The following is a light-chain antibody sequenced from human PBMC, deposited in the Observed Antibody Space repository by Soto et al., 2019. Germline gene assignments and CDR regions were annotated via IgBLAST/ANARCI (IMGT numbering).Light chain of an antibody. V-gene: IGKV1-5*01. J-gene: IGKJ1*01. CDR2: DAS. Sequence: DIQMTQSPSTLSASVGDRVTITCRASQSISRSLAWYQHQPGKAPKLLIYDASSLESGVPSRFSGIGSGTEFTLSISSLHPEDFGTYYCQQCYMGWTFGQGTKVDIK. CDR3: QQCYMGWT. CDR1: QSISRS.